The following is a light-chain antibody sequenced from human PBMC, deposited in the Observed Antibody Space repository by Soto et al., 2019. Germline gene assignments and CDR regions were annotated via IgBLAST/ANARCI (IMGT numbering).Light chain of an antibody. V-gene: IGKV1-39*01. CDR3: QQSFTTPIYT. CDR2: GAS. CDR1: QTISTY. Sequence: DIQMTQSPSSLSASIGDTVTITCRASQTISTYLNWYQQKPGKAPQLLMYGASSLQSGIPSRFSGSGSGTHFTLTIPSLQPEDFAVYYCQQSFTTPIYTFGQGTRLEVK. J-gene: IGKJ2*01.